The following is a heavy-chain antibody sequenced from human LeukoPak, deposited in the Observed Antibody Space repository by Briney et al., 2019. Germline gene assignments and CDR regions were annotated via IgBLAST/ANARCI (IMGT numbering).Heavy chain of an antibody. CDR1: GYTFTGYY. Sequence: GASVKVSCKASGYTFTGYYMHWVRQAPGQGLEWMGWINPNSGGTNYAQKFQGRVTMTRDTSISTAYMERSRLRSDDTAVYYCARVFREAWSGENFDYWGQGTLVTVSS. V-gene: IGHV1-2*02. CDR2: INPNSGGT. D-gene: IGHD3-3*01. J-gene: IGHJ4*02. CDR3: ARVFREAWSGENFDY.